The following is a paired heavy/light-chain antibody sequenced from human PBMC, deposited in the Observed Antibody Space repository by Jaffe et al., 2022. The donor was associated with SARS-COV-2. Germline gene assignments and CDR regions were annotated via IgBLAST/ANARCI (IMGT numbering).Light chain of an antibody. CDR1: SSDVGGYKF. CDR2: DVS. J-gene: IGLJ3*02. Sequence: QSALTQPASVSGSPGQSITISCTGTSSDVGGYKFVSWHQQHPGKAPKLMIYDVSNRPSGVSNRFSGSKSGNTASLTISGLQAEDEADYYCISYTSSNTWVFGGGTKLTVL. CDR3: ISYTSSNTWV. V-gene: IGLV2-14*03.
Heavy chain of an antibody. V-gene: IGHV4-39*01. J-gene: IGHJ4*02. CDR2: MYYGGTS. CDR3: ARRRGDSSQFDY. D-gene: IGHD2-15*01. Sequence: QLQLHESGPGLVKPSETLSLACTVSGASISSSGYYWVWIRQPPGKGLEWIGNMYYGGTSYYNPSLKSRVTISVDTSKNQFSLKLNSVTAADTAVYYCARRRGDSSQFDYWGQGTLVTVSS. CDR1: GASISSSGYY.